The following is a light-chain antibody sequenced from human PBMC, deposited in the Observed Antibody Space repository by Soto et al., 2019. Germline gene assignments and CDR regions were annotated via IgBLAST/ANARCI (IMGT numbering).Light chain of an antibody. CDR2: DVT. Sequence: QSVLTQPRSMSGSPGQSVTISCTGTSSDVGSYNYVSWYQHHPGKAPKLIIYDVTDRPSGVPDRFSGSKSGNTASLTISGLQTEDEADYYCYSYAGRSYVFGTGTKLTVL. CDR1: SSDVGSYNY. CDR3: YSYAGRSYV. J-gene: IGLJ1*01. V-gene: IGLV2-11*01.